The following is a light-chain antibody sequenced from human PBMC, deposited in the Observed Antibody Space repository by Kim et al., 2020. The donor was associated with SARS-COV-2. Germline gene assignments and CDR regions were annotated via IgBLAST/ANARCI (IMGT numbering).Light chain of an antibody. V-gene: IGKV1-5*01. J-gene: IGKJ2*01. CDR2: DAS. CDR1: QSISYW. Sequence: DIQMTQSPSTLSASMGDRVTITCRASQSISYWLAWYQQKPGKAPNLLIYDASTLESGVPSRFSGSGSGTEFTLTISSLQPDDFATYYCQQYNNYPPSTFGQGTKLEI. CDR3: QQYNNYPPST.